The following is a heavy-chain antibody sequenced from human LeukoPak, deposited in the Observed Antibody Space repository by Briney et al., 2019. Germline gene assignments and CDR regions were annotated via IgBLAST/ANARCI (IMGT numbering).Heavy chain of an antibody. CDR2: IRYDGSNK. D-gene: IGHD1-26*01. V-gene: IGHV3-30*02. J-gene: IGHJ4*02. CDR3: AKDMREWELPGEGYFDY. Sequence: GGSLRLSCAASGFTFSSYGMHWVRQAPGKGLEWVAFIRYDGSNKYYADSVKGRFTISRDNSKNTLYLQMNNLRAEDTAVYYCAKDMREWELPGEGYFDYWGQGTLVTVSS. CDR1: GFTFSSYG.